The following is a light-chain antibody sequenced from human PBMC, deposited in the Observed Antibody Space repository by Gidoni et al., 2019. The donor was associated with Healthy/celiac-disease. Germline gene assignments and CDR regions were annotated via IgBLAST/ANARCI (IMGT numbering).Light chain of an antibody. CDR1: SSDVGGYNY. CDR2: DVS. J-gene: IGLJ2*01. CDR3: CSYAGSYVV. Sequence: QSALTQPRSVSGTPGQSVTISCTGTSSDVGGYNYVSWYQPHPGKTPNLMIYDVSKRPSGVPDRFSGSKSGNTASLTISVLQAEDEADYYCCSYAGSYVVFGGGTKLTVL. V-gene: IGLV2-11*01.